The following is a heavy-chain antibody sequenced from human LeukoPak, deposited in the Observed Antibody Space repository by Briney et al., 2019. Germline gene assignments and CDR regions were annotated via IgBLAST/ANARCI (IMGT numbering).Heavy chain of an antibody. V-gene: IGHV3-21*01. CDR1: GFTFSSYS. D-gene: IGHD2-15*01. CDR3: ARVYCGGGSCYGYLDY. CDR2: ISSGSSYI. Sequence: GGSLRLPCAASGFTFSSYSMNWVRQAPGKGLEWVSSISSGSSYIYYADSVKGRFTISRDNAKNSLNLQMNSLRAEDTAVYYCARVYCGGGSCYGYLDYWGQGTLVTVSS. J-gene: IGHJ4*02.